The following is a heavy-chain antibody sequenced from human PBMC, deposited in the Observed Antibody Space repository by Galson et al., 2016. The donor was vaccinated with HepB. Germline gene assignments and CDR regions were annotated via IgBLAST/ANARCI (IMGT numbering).Heavy chain of an antibody. CDR3: ARGFYYDTSGYNSYYFDY. CDR2: VNHSGST. Sequence: SETLSLTCAVSGGSFSGYYCSWIRQSPEKGLEWIGEVNHSGSTNYNPSLKSRVAISVDTSKNQFSLKLTSVTAADTAVYYCARGFYYDTSGYNSYYFDYWGPGTLVTVSS. J-gene: IGHJ4*02. D-gene: IGHD3-22*01. CDR1: GGSFSGYY. V-gene: IGHV4-34*01.